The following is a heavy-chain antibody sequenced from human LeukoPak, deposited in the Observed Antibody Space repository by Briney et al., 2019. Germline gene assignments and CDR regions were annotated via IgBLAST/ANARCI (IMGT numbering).Heavy chain of an antibody. D-gene: IGHD5-12*01. CDR1: GFTFSRYW. Sequence: GGSLRLSCAASGFTFSRYWMSWVRQAPGKGPEWVANIKQDGSEKYYVDSVKGRFTIPKDNAKNSLYLQMNSLRAEDTAVYYCARDSPGYGGYDFWGQGTLVTVSS. CDR3: ARDSPGYGGYDF. CDR2: IKQDGSEK. V-gene: IGHV3-7*01. J-gene: IGHJ4*02.